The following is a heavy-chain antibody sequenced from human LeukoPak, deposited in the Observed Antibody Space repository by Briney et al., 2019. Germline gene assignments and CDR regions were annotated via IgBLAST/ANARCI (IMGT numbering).Heavy chain of an antibody. J-gene: IGHJ4*02. D-gene: IGHD6-19*01. V-gene: IGHV4-38-2*02. CDR3: AREGSGWSKHHPFDY. Sequence: PSETLSLTCTVSGYSISSGYYWGWIRQPPGKGLEWIGSIYHSGSTYYNPSLKSRVTISVDTSKNQFSLKLSSVTAADTAVYYCAREGSGWSKHHPFDYWGQGTLVTVSS. CDR2: IYHSGST. CDR1: GYSISSGYY.